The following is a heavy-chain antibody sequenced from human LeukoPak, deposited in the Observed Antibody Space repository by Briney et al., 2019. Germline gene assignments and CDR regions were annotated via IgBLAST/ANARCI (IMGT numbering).Heavy chain of an antibody. D-gene: IGHD4-17*01. J-gene: IGHJ4*02. CDR3: ARGDYGDYWTDY. CDR1: GYTFTGYF. V-gene: IGHV1-2*02. CDR2: INPNSGGT. Sequence: ASVKVSCKASGYTFTGYFMHWVRQAPGQGLEWMGWINPNSGGTNYAQKLQGRVTMTRDTSISTAYMELSRLRSDDTAEYFCARGDYGDYWTDYWGQGNLVTVSS.